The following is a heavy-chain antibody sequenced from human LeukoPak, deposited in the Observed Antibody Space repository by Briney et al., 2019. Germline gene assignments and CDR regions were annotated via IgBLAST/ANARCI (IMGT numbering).Heavy chain of an antibody. CDR3: ASMLSITMVRGVIRARDY. J-gene: IGHJ4*02. D-gene: IGHD3-10*01. CDR1: VFTFSSYE. CDR2: ISSSGSTI. V-gene: IGHV3-48*03. Sequence: PGGSLRLSCAASVFTFSSYEMNWVRQAPGKGLEWVSYISSSGSTIYYADSVKGRFTISRDNAKNSLYLQMNSLRAEDTAVYYCASMLSITMVRGVIRARDYWGQGTLVTVSS.